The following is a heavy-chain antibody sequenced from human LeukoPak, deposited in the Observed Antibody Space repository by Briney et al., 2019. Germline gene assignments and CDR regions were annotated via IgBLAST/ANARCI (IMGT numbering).Heavy chain of an antibody. CDR3: VKGRISEDGLDF. CDR1: GFTFSRSA. D-gene: IGHD6-13*01. CDR2: ISSSGNT. V-gene: IGHV3-23*01. Sequence: GGSLRLSCAASGFTFSRSAMAWVRQTPGKGLDWVSSISSSGNTYYADSVKGRFTISRDNSKNMLYLQMNSLRAEDTAVYYCVKGRISEDGLDFWGQGTLVTVSS. J-gene: IGHJ4*02.